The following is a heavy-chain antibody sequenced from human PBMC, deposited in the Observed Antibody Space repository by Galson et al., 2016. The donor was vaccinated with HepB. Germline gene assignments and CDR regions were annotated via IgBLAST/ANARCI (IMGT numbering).Heavy chain of an antibody. CDR3: ARDNFYYGMDV. Sequence: LRLSCAASGFTFGSYGMHWVRQAPGKGLEWVAVIWYDGSNKYYADSVKGRFTISRDNSKNTLYLQMNSLRAEDTAVYYCARDNFYYGMDVWGQGTTVTVSS. J-gene: IGHJ6*02. CDR1: GFTFGSYG. CDR2: IWYDGSNK. V-gene: IGHV3-33*01.